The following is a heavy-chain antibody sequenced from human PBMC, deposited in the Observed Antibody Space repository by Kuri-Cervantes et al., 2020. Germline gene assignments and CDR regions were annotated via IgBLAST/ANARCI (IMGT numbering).Heavy chain of an antibody. CDR1: GFTFSSYS. J-gene: IGHJ4*02. CDR2: IWYDGSNK. Sequence: GGSLRLSCAASGFTFSSYSMNWVRQGPGKGLDWVALIWYDGSNKYYGDSVKGRFTISRDNSKNMLYLQMNSVRAEDTAVYYCGTVRQGRDYYFDYWGQGILVTVSS. D-gene: IGHD3-10*01. V-gene: IGHV3-33*08. CDR3: GTVRQGRDYYFDY.